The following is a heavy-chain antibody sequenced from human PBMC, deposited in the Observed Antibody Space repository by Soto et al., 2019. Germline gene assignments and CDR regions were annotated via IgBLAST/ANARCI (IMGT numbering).Heavy chain of an antibody. D-gene: IGHD2-15*01. CDR2: ISDSGGSK. CDR3: AKVGEACSGGSCYMTYYFDY. CDR1: GFTFSSYA. Sequence: GGSLRLSCAASGFTFSSYAMSWVRQAPGKGLEWVAAISDSGGSKYYADSVKGRFTISRDNSKNTLYLQMNSLRAEDTAVYYCAKVGEACSGGSCYMTYYFDYWGQGTLVTVSS. V-gene: IGHV3-23*01. J-gene: IGHJ4*02.